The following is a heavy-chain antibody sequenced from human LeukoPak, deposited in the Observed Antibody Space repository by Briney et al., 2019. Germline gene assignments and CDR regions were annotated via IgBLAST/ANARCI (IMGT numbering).Heavy chain of an antibody. CDR1: GYTFTNYG. V-gene: IGHV1-18*01. J-gene: IGHJ4*02. CDR2: ISGYNGNT. Sequence: ASVKVSCKASGYTFTNYGISWVRQAPGQGLEWMGWISGYNGNTNYAQKLQGRVTMTTDTSTSTAYMELRSLRSDDTAVYYCARSAGYCSSTSCYAKDYWGQGTLVTVSS. D-gene: IGHD2-2*01. CDR3: ARSAGYCSSTSCYAKDY.